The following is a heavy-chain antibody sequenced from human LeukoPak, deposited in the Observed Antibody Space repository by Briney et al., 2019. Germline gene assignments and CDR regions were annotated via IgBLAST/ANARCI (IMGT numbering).Heavy chain of an antibody. CDR1: GFTFSTYG. Sequence: GGSLRLSCAASGFTFSTYGMLWVRQAPGKGMEWVAFIRYDGNNRYYADSVKGRFTISRDDSKNTLFLYMNSLRVDDTAIYYCVKDSPLDHWGQGTLVTVSS. CDR3: VKDSPLDH. V-gene: IGHV3-30*02. J-gene: IGHJ5*02. CDR2: IRYDGNNR.